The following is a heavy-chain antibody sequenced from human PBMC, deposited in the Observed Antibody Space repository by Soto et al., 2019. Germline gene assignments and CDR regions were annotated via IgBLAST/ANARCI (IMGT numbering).Heavy chain of an antibody. CDR3: VRYEEWRIGTL. V-gene: IGHV3-74*01. J-gene: IGHJ4*02. CDR2: INYDGSDT. CDR1: GFTFSPYW. Sequence: EVQLVESGGGLVQPGGSLRLSCAASGFTFSPYWMHWVRQAPGKGLTWVSRINYDGSDTNYADSVKGRFTISRDNAKDTLYRQMNDLRAEDTALYYCVRYEEWRIGTLWGQGTLVTVSS. D-gene: IGHD1-1*01.